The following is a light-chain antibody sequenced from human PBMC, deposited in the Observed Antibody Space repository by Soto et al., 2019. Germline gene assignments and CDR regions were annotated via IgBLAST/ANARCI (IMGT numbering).Light chain of an antibody. Sequence: DIRMTQYPSTLSASVGDRVTITCRATQTISNWLAWYQQKPGKAPELLIYKTSTLETGVPSRFSGSGSGTEFTLTITSLQPDDFAIYYCQQYNSFSTFGQGTKVEIK. CDR3: QQYNSFST. J-gene: IGKJ1*01. CDR1: QTISNW. CDR2: KTS. V-gene: IGKV1-5*03.